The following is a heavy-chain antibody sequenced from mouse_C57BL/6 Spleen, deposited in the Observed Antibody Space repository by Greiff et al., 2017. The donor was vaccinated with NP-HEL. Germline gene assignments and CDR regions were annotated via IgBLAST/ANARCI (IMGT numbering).Heavy chain of an antibody. CDR1: GYTFTSYW. Sequence: QVQLQQSGAELVRPGSSVKLSCKASGYTFTSYWMHWVKQRPIQGLEWIGNIDPSDSETHYNQKFKDKATLTVDKSSSTAYMQLSSLTSEDSAVYYCARKDYGSSYDYAMDYWGQGTSVTVSS. J-gene: IGHJ4*01. CDR3: ARKDYGSSYDYAMDY. CDR2: IDPSDSET. D-gene: IGHD1-1*01. V-gene: IGHV1-52*01.